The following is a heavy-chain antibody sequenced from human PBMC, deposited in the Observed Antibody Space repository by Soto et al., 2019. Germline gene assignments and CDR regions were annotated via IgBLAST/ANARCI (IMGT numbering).Heavy chain of an antibody. D-gene: IGHD3-9*01. J-gene: IGHJ4*02. V-gene: IGHV3-53*04. Sequence: GGSLRLSCAASGFTVSSNYMSWVRQAPGKGLEWVSVIYSGGSTYYADSVKGRFTISRHNSKNTLYLQMNSLRAEDTAVYYCARGPDYDILTGYYPYYFDYWGQGTLVTVSS. CDR2: IYSGGST. CDR1: GFTVSSNY. CDR3: ARGPDYDILTGYYPYYFDY.